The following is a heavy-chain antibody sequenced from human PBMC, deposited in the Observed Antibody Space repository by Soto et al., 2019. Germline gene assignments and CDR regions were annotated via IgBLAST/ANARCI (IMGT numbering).Heavy chain of an antibody. CDR3: ANHIAALIPHLFDY. Sequence: GGSLRLSCAASGFTFSSYAMSWVRQAPGKGLEWVSVISGSGGSTYYADSVKGRFTISRDNSKNTLYLQMNSLRAEDTAVYYCANHIAALIPHLFDYWGQGTLVTVSS. D-gene: IGHD6-6*01. CDR2: ISGSGGST. V-gene: IGHV3-23*01. J-gene: IGHJ4*02. CDR1: GFTFSSYA.